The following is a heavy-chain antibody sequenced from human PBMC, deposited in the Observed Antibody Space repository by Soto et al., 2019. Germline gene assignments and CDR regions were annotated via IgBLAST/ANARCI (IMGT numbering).Heavy chain of an antibody. V-gene: IGHV4-4*07. CDR2: VYATGTS. Sequence: QVQVQESGPGLVKPSETLSITCSVSGGSMSKFYWSWIRKTAGKGLEWMGRVYATGTSDYNPSLRSRIAMSVDISKKTFSLRLRSVTAADTCVYYCVRDGSKTLRDCFDPWGEGILVTVS. D-gene: IGHD4-17*01. J-gene: IGHJ5*02. CDR3: VRDGSKTLRDCFDP. CDR1: GGSMSKFY.